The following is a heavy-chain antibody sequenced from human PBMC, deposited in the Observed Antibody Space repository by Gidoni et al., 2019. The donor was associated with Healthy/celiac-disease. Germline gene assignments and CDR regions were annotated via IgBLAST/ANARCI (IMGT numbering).Heavy chain of an antibody. CDR2: IYWNDDK. CDR1: GFSLSTSGVG. J-gene: IGHJ4*02. D-gene: IGHD4-17*01. Sequence: QITLQESGPTLVKPTQTLTLTCHFSGFSLSTSGVGVGWIRQPPGKALEWLALIYWNDDKRYSPSLKSRLTITKDTSKNQVVLTMTNMDPVDTATYYCAHTEVTTVYFDYWGQGTLVTVSS. V-gene: IGHV2-5*01. CDR3: AHTEVTTVYFDY.